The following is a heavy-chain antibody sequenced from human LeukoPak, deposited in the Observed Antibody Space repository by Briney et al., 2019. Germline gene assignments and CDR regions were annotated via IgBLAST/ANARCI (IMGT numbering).Heavy chain of an antibody. V-gene: IGHV1-2*02. Sequence: ASVKVSCKASGYTFTGYYMHWVRQAPGQGHEWMGWINPKSGGPNYAHKFQDRVTIARDTSISTAYTELSRLRSDDTAVYYCARDPIYYDFWSGSYYYYYMDVWGKGTTVTVSS. J-gene: IGHJ6*03. CDR1: GYTFTGYY. CDR2: INPKSGGP. CDR3: ARDPIYYDFWSGSYYYYYMDV. D-gene: IGHD3-3*01.